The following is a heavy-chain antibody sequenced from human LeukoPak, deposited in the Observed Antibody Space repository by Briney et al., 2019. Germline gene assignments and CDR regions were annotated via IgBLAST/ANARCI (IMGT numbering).Heavy chain of an antibody. V-gene: IGHV3-48*03. J-gene: IGHJ4*02. CDR2: ISKSGGPI. CDR3: ARVARDYYLWSDPIETFYFDS. Sequence: GGSLRLSCTASGFTFSSYEMNWVRQAPGKGLEWISYISKSGGPIYYADSAQGRFTISRENAKNSLYLQMNSLRAEDTAIYYCARVARDYYLWSDPIETFYFDSWGQGTLVTVSS. D-gene: IGHD3-3*01. CDR1: GFTFSSYE.